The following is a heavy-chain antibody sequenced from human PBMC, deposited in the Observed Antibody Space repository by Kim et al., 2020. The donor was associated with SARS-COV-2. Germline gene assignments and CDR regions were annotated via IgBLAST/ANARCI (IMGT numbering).Heavy chain of an antibody. CDR2: IYYSGST. D-gene: IGHD1-26*01. CDR3: ARVRPNSGSSARRALDI. V-gene: IGHV4-59*13. CDR1: GGSISSYY. Sequence: SETLSLTCTVSGGSISSYYWSWIRQPPGQGLEWIGYIYYSGSTNYNPSLKSRVTISVDTSKNQFSLKLSSVTAADTAVYYCARVRPNSGSSARRALDIWGEGTMVTVCS. J-gene: IGHJ3*02.